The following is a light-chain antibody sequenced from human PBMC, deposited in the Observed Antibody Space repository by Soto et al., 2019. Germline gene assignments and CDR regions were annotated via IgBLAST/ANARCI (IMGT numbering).Light chain of an antibody. CDR2: EAS. CDR1: QSVSSY. J-gene: IGKJ4*01. Sequence: EIVLTQSPATLSLSPEERATLCCRASQSVSSYLAWYQQKTCQAPRLLSYEASNRATGVPARFSGSGSGTAFTLPISSLEPEDFAVYYCQQRSTWPLTFGGGKKVEI. V-gene: IGKV3-11*01. CDR3: QQRSTWPLT.